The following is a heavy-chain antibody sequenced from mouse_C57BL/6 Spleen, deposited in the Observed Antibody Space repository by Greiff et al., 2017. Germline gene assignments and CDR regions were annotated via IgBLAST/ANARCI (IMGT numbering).Heavy chain of an antibody. CDR2: INYDGSST. V-gene: IGHV5-16*01. Sequence: EVMLVESEGGLVQPGSSMKLSCTASGFTFSDYYMAWVRQVPEKGLEWVANINYDGSSTYYLDSLKSRFIISRDNAMNILYLQMSSLKSEDTATYYCARAPPTGNFDDWGQGTTLTVSS. CDR1: GFTFSDYY. CDR3: ARAPPTGNFDD. J-gene: IGHJ2*01. D-gene: IGHD4-1*01.